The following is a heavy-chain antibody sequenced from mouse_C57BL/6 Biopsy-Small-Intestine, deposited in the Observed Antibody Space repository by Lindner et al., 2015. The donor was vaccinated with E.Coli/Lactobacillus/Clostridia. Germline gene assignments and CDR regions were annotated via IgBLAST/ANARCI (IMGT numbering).Heavy chain of an antibody. V-gene: IGHV1-79*01. J-gene: IGHJ4*01. Sequence: SVKVSCKASGGAFNNYIFNWVRQAPGQGLEWMGRIIPILGKPDYAQKFQGRLSITAEKSTSTAYLELFSLRSDDTAVYFCATENTGIHRGLFWGQGTLVTVSS. CDR1: GGAFNNYI. CDR3: ATENTGIHRGLF. CDR2: IIPILGKP. D-gene: IGHD5-1-1*01.